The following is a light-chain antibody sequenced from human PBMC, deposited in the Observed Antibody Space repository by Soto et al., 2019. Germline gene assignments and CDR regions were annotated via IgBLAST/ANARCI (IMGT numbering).Light chain of an antibody. CDR2: RTS. J-gene: IGKJ5*01. V-gene: IGKV3D-20*02. Sequence: DIVLTQSPGTLSLSPGERATLSCRASQSVSSSYLAWYQQKPGQAPRLLIYRTSNRATGIPARFSGSGSGTDFTLTVSSLEPEDFAVYYCQQRYNWPPITFGQGTRLEIK. CDR1: QSVSSSY. CDR3: QQRYNWPPIT.